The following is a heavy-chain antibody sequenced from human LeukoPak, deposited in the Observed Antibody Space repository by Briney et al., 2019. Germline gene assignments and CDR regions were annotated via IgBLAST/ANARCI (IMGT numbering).Heavy chain of an antibody. CDR3: AREFSGVNWFDP. J-gene: IGHJ5*02. CDR2: ISGSGGST. CDR1: GFTFDDYA. Sequence: GGSLRLSCAASGFTFDDYAMHWVRQAPGKGLEWVSAISGSGGSTYYADSVKGRFTISRDNSKNTLYLQMNSLRAEDTAVYYCAREFSGVNWFDPWGQGTLVTVSS. V-gene: IGHV3-23*01. D-gene: IGHD2-15*01.